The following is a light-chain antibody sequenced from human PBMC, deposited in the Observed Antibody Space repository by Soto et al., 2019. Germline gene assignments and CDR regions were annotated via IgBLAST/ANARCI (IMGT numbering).Light chain of an antibody. CDR2: DAS. CDR3: QQRSNWPPFT. J-gene: IGKJ3*01. V-gene: IGKV3-11*01. CDR1: QSISSS. Sequence: EIVLTQSPATLSLSPGERATLSCRASQSISSSLAWYQQKPGQAPRLLIYDASNRATGIPARFSGSGSGTDFTLTISSLEPEDFAVYYCQQRSNWPPFTFGPGTRVEIK.